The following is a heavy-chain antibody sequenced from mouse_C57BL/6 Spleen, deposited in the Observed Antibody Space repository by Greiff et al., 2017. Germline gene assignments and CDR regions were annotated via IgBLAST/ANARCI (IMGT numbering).Heavy chain of an antibody. CDR2: IYPGDGDT. CDR3: ARNWEDY. J-gene: IGHJ2*01. V-gene: IGHV1-80*01. CDR1: GYAFSSYW. Sequence: QVQLQQSGAELVKPGASVKISCKASGYAFSSYWMNWVQQRPGKGLEWIGQIYPGDGDTNYNGKFKGKATLTADKSSSTAYMQLSSLTSEDSAVYFCARNWEDYWGQGTTLTVSS. D-gene: IGHD4-1*01.